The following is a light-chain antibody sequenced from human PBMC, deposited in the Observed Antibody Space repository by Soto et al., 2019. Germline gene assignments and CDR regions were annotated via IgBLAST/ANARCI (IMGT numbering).Light chain of an antibody. J-gene: IGLJ2*01. CDR2: YDD. Sequence: QSVLTQPPSVSGAPRQRVTISCYGSRSNIGNNAVNWYQQFPGRAPKLLIYYDDLLPSGVSDRFSGSKSGTSASLAISGLQSEDEADYYCATWDDSLNGQVFGGGTKVTVL. V-gene: IGLV1-36*01. CDR1: RSNIGNNA. CDR3: ATWDDSLNGQV.